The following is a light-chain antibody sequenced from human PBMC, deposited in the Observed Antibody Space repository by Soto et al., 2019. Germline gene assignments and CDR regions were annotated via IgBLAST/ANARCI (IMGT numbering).Light chain of an antibody. CDR2: GAY. J-gene: IGKJ1*01. CDR1: QSVNSD. Sequence: DIVLTQSPVTLSASPGESATLSCRASQSVNSDLAWYQQKPGQAPTLLIYGAYIRAVGIPARFSGSGSGAEFTLTIRSLRSEDFALYFCQQDNDWPRTFGQGTKVDIK. V-gene: IGKV3-15*01. CDR3: QQDNDWPRT.